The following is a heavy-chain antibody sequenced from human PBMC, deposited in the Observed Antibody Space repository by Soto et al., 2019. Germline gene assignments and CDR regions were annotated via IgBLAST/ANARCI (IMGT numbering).Heavy chain of an antibody. CDR3: ARSSSGWYVNYMDV. Sequence: ASVKVSCKASGHTFTSYAMHWVRQAPGQRLEWMGWINAGNGNTKYSQKFQGRVTITRDTSASTAYMELSSLRSEDTVVYYCARSSSGWYVNYMDVWGKGTTVTVSS. CDR2: INAGNGNT. CDR1: GHTFTSYA. D-gene: IGHD6-19*01. J-gene: IGHJ6*03. V-gene: IGHV1-3*01.